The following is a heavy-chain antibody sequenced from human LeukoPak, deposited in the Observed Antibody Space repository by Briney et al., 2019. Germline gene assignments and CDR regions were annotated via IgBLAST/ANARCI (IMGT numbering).Heavy chain of an antibody. Sequence: SETLSLTCTVSGGSISSYYWNWIRQPPGKGLEWIGYIYYSGSTNYNPSLKSRVTISVDTSKNQFSLKLSSVTAADTAVYYCARDLDDSGGYAADWGQGTLVTVSS. D-gene: IGHD3-22*01. J-gene: IGHJ4*02. V-gene: IGHV4-59*01. CDR1: GGSISSYY. CDR3: ARDLDDSGGYAAD. CDR2: IYYSGST.